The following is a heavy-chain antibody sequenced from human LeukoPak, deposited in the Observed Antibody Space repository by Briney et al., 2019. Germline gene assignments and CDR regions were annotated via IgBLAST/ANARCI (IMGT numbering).Heavy chain of an antibody. J-gene: IGHJ4*02. CDR1: GGTFSSYA. CDR2: MNPNSGNT. D-gene: IGHD3-10*01. CDR3: ARARAGSEIDY. Sequence: ASVKVSCKASGGTFSSYAISWVRQAPGQGLEWMGWMNPNSGNTGYAQKFQGRVTMTRNTSISTAYMELSSLRSEDTAVYYCARARAGSEIDYWGQGTLVTVSS. V-gene: IGHV1-8*02.